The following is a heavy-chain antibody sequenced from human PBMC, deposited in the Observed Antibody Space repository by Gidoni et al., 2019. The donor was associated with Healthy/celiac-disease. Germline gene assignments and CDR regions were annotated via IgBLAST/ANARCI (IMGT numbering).Heavy chain of an antibody. CDR2: IYWDDDK. Sequence: QITLKESGPTLVKPTQTLTLTCTFSGFSLSTSGVGVGWNRQPPGKALEWLALIYWDDDKRYSPSLKSMLTITKDTSKNQVVLTRTNMDPVDTATYYCAHRLRCSIGYYSLGYWGQGTLVTVSS. J-gene: IGHJ4*02. V-gene: IGHV2-5*02. CDR3: AHRLRCSIGYYSLGY. D-gene: IGHD3-22*01. CDR1: GFSLSTSGVG.